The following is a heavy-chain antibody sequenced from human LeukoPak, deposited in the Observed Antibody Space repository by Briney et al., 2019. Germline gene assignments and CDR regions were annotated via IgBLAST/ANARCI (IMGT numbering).Heavy chain of an antibody. CDR3: AKGRVVAGTRSLTYNWFDP. J-gene: IGHJ5*02. V-gene: IGHV1-2*02. D-gene: IGHD6-19*01. Sequence: ASVKVSCKASGYTFTGYYIHWVRQAPGQGLEWMGWVNPNSGGTKYAQKFQGRVTMTRDTSISTAYMGLSRLRSDDTAVYYCAKGRVVAGTRSLTYNWFDPWGQGTLVTVSS. CDR2: VNPNSGGT. CDR1: GYTFTGYY.